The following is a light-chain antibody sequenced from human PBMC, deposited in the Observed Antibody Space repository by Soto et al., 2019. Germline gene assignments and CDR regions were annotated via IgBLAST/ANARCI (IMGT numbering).Light chain of an antibody. CDR3: FSFTSSHTHV. Sequence: QSVLTQPASVSGSPGQSITISCTGTSGDVGTYDFVSWYQHHPGKVPKVIIYETSKRPSGVSDRFSGSKSGNTASLTISGLQAEDEADYYCFSFTSSHTHVFGSGTKVTVL. V-gene: IGLV2-23*01. CDR2: ETS. J-gene: IGLJ1*01. CDR1: SGDVGTYDF.